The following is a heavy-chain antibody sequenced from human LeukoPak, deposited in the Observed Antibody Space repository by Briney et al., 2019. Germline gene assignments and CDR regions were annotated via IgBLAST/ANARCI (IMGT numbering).Heavy chain of an antibody. Sequence: DTLSLTCTVSGGSLSSYYWSWIRQPPGKGLEWIGYIYYSGSTNYNPSLKSRVTISVDTSKNQFSLKLSSVTAADTAVYYCVRVLEYSSSSGYYYMDVWGKGTTVTVSS. J-gene: IGHJ6*03. V-gene: IGHV4-59*07. CDR2: IYYSGST. CDR3: VRVLEYSSSSGYYYMDV. D-gene: IGHD6-6*01. CDR1: GGSLSSYY.